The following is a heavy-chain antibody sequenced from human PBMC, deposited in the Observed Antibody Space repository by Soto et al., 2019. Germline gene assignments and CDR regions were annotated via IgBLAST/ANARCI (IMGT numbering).Heavy chain of an antibody. Sequence: GGSLRLSCAASGFTFSSYAMSWVRQAPGKGLEWVSAISGDGISTYYADSVKGRFAISRENSKNTLYLQMNSLRAEDTAVYYCAKDHSSSHQSYNWFDPWGQGTLVTVSS. V-gene: IGHV3-23*01. CDR3: AKDHSSSHQSYNWFDP. D-gene: IGHD6-13*01. J-gene: IGHJ5*02. CDR1: GFTFSSYA. CDR2: ISGDGIST.